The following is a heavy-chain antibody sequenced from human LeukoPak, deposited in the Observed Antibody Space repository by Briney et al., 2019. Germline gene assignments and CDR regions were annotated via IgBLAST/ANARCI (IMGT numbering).Heavy chain of an antibody. CDR3: ARGGGLDV. CDR2: INHNGNVN. CDR1: GFTFSSYW. J-gene: IGHJ6*02. V-gene: IGHV3-7*03. Sequence: GGSLRLSCAASGFTFSSYWMNWARQAPGKGLEWVASINHNGNVNYYVDSVKGRFTISWDNAKNSLYLQMSNLRAEDTAVYFCARGGGLDVWGQGATVTVSS. D-gene: IGHD3-16*01.